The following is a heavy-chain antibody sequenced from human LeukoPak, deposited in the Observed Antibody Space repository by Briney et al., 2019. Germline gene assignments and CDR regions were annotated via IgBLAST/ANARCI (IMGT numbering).Heavy chain of an antibody. CDR2: ICYSGST. Sequence: SETLSLTCTVSGGSISSYYWSWIRQPPGKGLEWIGYICYSGSTNYNPSLKSRVTISVDTSKNQFSLKLRSVTAEDTAVYYCATTGATSPSSASWFNIEYWGQGTLVPVSS. CDR3: ATTGATSPSSASWFNIEY. V-gene: IGHV4-59*08. J-gene: IGHJ4*02. D-gene: IGHD6-13*01. CDR1: GGSISSYY.